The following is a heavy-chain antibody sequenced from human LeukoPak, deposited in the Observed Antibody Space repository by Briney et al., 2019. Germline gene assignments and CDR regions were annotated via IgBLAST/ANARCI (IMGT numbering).Heavy chain of an antibody. J-gene: IGHJ4*02. CDR2: IIPIFGTA. D-gene: IGHD3-3*01. Sequence: SVKVSCKASGGTFSSYAISWVRQAPGQGLEWMGGIIPIFGTANYAQKFQGRVTMTRDTSTSTVYMELSSLRSEDTAVYYCARALQEGPSYYDFWSGSGPLDYWGQGTLVTVSS. CDR1: GGTFSSYA. V-gene: IGHV1-69*05. CDR3: ARALQEGPSYYDFWSGSGPLDY.